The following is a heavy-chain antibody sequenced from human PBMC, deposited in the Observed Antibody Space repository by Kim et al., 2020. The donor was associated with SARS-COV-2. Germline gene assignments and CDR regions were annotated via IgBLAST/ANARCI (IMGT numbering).Heavy chain of an antibody. CDR3: AKPKGGSYSDAFDI. Sequence: GGSMRLSCAASGFTFSSYAMNWVRQAPGKGLEWVSVIYSGGSSTYYADSVKGRFTISRDNSRDTLYLQMNSLRAEDTAVYYRAKPKGGSYSDAFDIWGQG. J-gene: IGHJ3*02. CDR2: IYSGGSST. CDR1: GFTFSSYA. D-gene: IGHD1-26*01. V-gene: IGHV3-23*03.